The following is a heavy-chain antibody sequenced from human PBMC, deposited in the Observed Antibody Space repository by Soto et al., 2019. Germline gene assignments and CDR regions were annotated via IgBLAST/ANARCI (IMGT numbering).Heavy chain of an antibody. V-gene: IGHV3-7*01. CDR3: ASDRVFCSGTNCRRVSIDYYYMDV. D-gene: IGHD2-2*01. Sequence: EVHLVESGGGLVQPGGSLRLSCAASGFTFSGHWMSWVRQAPGKGLEWVAHIKQDGSETFYVGSVKGRFTISRDNAKNSLDLQMNSLSAEDTSFYYCASDRVFCSGTNCRRVSIDYYYMDVWGTGTTVTFSS. CDR2: IKQDGSET. CDR1: GFTFSGHW. J-gene: IGHJ6*03.